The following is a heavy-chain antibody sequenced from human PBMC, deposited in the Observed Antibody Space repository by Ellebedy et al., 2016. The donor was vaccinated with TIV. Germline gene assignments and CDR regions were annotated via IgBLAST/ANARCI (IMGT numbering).Heavy chain of an antibody. Sequence: SETLSLTXTVSGGSISSYYWSWIRQPPGKGLEWIGEINHSGSTNYNPSLKSRVTISVDTSKNQFSLKLSSVTAADTAVYYCARGWAYGSGSWIDPWGQGTLVTVSS. CDR2: INHSGST. CDR3: ARGWAYGSGSWIDP. J-gene: IGHJ5*02. D-gene: IGHD3-10*01. CDR1: GGSISSYY. V-gene: IGHV4-34*01.